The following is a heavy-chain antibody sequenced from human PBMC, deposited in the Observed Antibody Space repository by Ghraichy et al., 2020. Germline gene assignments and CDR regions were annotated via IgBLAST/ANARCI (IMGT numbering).Heavy chain of an antibody. V-gene: IGHV4-4*07. Sequence: SETLSLTCTVSGGSISSYYWSWIRQPAGKGLEWIGRIYTSGSTNYNPSLKSRVTMSVDTSKNQFSLKLSSVTAADTAVYYCARLWFVGGDRRLGYFDYWGQGTLVTVSS. CDR1: GGSISSYY. D-gene: IGHD2-21*01. J-gene: IGHJ4*02. CDR2: IYTSGST. CDR3: ARLWFVGGDRRLGYFDY.